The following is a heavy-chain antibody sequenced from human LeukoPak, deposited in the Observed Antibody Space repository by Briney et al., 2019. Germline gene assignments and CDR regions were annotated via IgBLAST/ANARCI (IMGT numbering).Heavy chain of an antibody. D-gene: IGHD3-10*01. J-gene: IGHJ3*02. Sequence: ASVKVSCKVSGYTFTSYDNNWVRHATGPGIERMGCMNPNSGNTGYAQKFQGRVTMTRNTSISTAYMELSSLRSEDTAVYYCAIPRGSGSSVPDAFDIWGQGTMVTVSS. CDR2: MNPNSGNT. CDR1: GYTFTSYD. CDR3: AIPRGSGSSVPDAFDI. V-gene: IGHV1-8*01.